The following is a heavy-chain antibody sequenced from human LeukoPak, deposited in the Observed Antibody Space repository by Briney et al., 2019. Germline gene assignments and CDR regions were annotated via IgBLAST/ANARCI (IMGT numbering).Heavy chain of an antibody. V-gene: IGHV3-64*01. Sequence: PGGSLRLSCAASGFTFSSYAMHWVRQAPGKGLEYVSAISSNGGSTYYANSVKGRFTISRDNSKNTLYLQMGSLRAEDMAVYYCARDRGSGSYSENYFDYWGQGTLVTVSS. CDR3: ARDRGSGSYSENYFDY. J-gene: IGHJ4*02. CDR1: GFTFSSYA. D-gene: IGHD1-26*01. CDR2: ISSNGGST.